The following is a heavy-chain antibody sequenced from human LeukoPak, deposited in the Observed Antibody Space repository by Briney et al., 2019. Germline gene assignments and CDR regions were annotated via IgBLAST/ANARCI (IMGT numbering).Heavy chain of an antibody. D-gene: IGHD2-15*01. V-gene: IGHV4-59*08. J-gene: IGHJ4*02. CDR1: GGSITSDC. CDR2: IYYSGST. CDR3: AREYCSGGNCYFDF. Sequence: SETLSLTCTVSGGSITSDCWSWIRLPPGKGLEWIGYIYYSGSTNQNPSLKSRVTISVDTSKKQFSLKLRSVTAADTAVYYCAREYCSGGNCYFDFWGQGILVTVSS.